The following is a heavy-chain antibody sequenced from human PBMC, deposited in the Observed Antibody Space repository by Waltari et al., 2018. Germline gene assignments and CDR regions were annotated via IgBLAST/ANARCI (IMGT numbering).Heavy chain of an antibody. CDR1: GGTFSSYA. J-gene: IGHJ6*02. CDR2: IIPIFGTA. Sequence: QVQLVQSGAEVKKPGSSVKVSCKASGGTFSSYAISWVRQAPGQGLEWMGRIIPIFGTANYAQKFQGRVTITADKSTSTAYMELSSLRSEDTAVYYCARDSSPDCGGDCFHYYYYYGMDVWGQGTTVTVSS. D-gene: IGHD2-21*01. V-gene: IGHV1-69*08. CDR3: ARDSSPDCGGDCFHYYYYYGMDV.